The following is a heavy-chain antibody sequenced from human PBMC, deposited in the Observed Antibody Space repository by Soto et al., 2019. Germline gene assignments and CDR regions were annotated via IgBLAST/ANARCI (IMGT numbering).Heavy chain of an antibody. CDR1: GFVFSDFQ. V-gene: IGHV3-21*01. Sequence: GGSLRLSCAASGFVFSDFQFNGVRQAPGGGLEWLSSITGTSAFTEYAESIEGRFTISRDNPNKLLFLHMDNLRPEDTAVYYCARDNLAFQGAFDLWGQGTLVTVSS. J-gene: IGHJ4*02. CDR3: ARDNLAFQGAFDL. D-gene: IGHD3-16*01. CDR2: ITGTSAFT.